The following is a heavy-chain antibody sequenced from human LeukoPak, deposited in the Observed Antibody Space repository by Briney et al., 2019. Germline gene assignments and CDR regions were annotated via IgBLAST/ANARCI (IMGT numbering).Heavy chain of an antibody. D-gene: IGHD4-17*01. Sequence: ASVTVSCKASGYTFTSYYMHWVRQAPGQRLEWMGIINPSGGSTSYAQKLQGRVTMTRDTSTSTVYMELSSLRSEGTAVYYCARLPSYGDYAVGMDVWGQGTTVTVSS. V-gene: IGHV1-46*01. CDR3: ARLPSYGDYAVGMDV. J-gene: IGHJ6*02. CDR2: INPSGGST. CDR1: GYTFTSYY.